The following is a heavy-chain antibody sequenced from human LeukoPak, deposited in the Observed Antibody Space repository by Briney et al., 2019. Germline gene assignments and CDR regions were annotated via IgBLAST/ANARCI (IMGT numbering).Heavy chain of an antibody. CDR3: ARDPSPFSYAVTMVRGSLGYAEYFQH. CDR1: GFTFSSYS. V-gene: IGHV3-21*01. Sequence: GGSLRLSCAASGFTFSSYSMNWVRQAPGKGLEWVSSISSSSSYIYYADSVKGRFTISRDNAKNSLYLQMNSLRAEDTAVYYCARDPSPFSYAVTMVRGSLGYAEYFQHWGQGTLVTVSS. D-gene: IGHD3-10*01. CDR2: ISSSSSYI. J-gene: IGHJ1*01.